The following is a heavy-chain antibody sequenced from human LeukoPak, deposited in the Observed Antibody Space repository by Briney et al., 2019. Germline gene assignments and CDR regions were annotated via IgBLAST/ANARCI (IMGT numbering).Heavy chain of an antibody. CDR3: ARVCGGDCYRAFDI. CDR2: IYHSGST. J-gene: IGHJ3*02. V-gene: IGHV4-30-2*01. D-gene: IGHD2-21*02. CDR1: GGSISGGGYS. Sequence: NPSETLSLTCAVSGGSISGGGYSWSWIRQPPGKGLEWIGYIYHSGSTYYNPSLKSRVTISVDRSKNQFSLKLSSVTAADTAVYYCARVCGGDCYRAFDIWGQGTMVTVSS.